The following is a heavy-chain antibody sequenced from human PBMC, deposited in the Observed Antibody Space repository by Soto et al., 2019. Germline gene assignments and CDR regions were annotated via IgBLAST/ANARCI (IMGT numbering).Heavy chain of an antibody. Sequence: QAQLVQSGAEVRKPGASVNVSCRTSGYTFINYGVSWVRQAPGQGLVWMGWISPYNGQTTVAQNFQGRVTLTSDASARIVNMELKSLRSEDTAMYFCVRDVAWGATLIWGLLARGFDIWGQGTPVTVSS. CDR3: VRDVAWGATLIWGLLARGFDI. CDR1: GYTFINYG. D-gene: IGHD3-16*01. J-gene: IGHJ3*02. V-gene: IGHV1-18*01. CDR2: ISPYNGQT.